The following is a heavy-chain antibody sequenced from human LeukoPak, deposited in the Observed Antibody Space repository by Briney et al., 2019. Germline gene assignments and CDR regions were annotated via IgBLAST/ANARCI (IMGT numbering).Heavy chain of an antibody. CDR3: ARGLRYCSGGSCYPTRDY. CDR1: GYTFTSYD. CDR2: MNPNSGNT. J-gene: IGHJ4*02. V-gene: IGHV1-8*01. Sequence: ASVKVSCKASGYTFTSYDINWVRQATGQGPEWMGWMNPNSGNTGYAQKFQGRVTMTRNTSISTAYMELSSLRSEDTAVYYCARGLRYCSGGSCYPTRDYWGQGTLVTVSS. D-gene: IGHD2-15*01.